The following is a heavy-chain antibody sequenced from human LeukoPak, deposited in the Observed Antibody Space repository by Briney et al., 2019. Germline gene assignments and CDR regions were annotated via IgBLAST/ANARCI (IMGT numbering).Heavy chain of an antibody. V-gene: IGHV1-8*01. CDR2: MNPNSGNT. J-gene: IGHJ6*02. Sequence: ASVKVSCKASGYTFTSYDINWVRQPTGQGLEWMGWMNPNSGNTGYAQKFQGRVTMTRNTSISTAYMELSSLRSEDTAVYYCARDVRYDYYYYGMDVWGQGTTVTVSS. D-gene: IGHD1-1*01. CDR1: GYTFTSYD. CDR3: ARDVRYDYYYYGMDV.